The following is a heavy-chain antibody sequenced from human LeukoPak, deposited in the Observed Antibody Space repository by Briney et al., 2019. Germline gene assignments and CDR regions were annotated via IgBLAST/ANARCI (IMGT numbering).Heavy chain of an antibody. CDR2: IVVGSGNT. J-gene: IGHJ4*02. V-gene: IGHV1-58*02. D-gene: IGHD5-12*01. CDR3: AAGFKGYSGYDFPGY. Sequence: ASVKVSCKASGFTFTSSAMQWVRQARGQRLEWIGWIVVGSGNTNYAQKFQERVTITRDMSISTAYMELSSLRSEDTAVYYCAAGFKGYSGYDFPGYWGQGTLVTVSS. CDR1: GFTFTSSA.